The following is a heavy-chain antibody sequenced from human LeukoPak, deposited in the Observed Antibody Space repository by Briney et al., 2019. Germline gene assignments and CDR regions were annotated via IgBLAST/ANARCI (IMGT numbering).Heavy chain of an antibody. Sequence: SETLSLTCTVPGGSISSYYWSWIRQPPGKGLEWIGYIYYSGSTNYNPSLKSRVIIPVDTSKNQFSLKLSSVTAADTAVYYCTGGSSGWPDYWGQGTLVTVSP. CDR2: IYYSGST. D-gene: IGHD6-19*01. CDR1: GGSISSYY. CDR3: TGGSSGWPDY. J-gene: IGHJ4*02. V-gene: IGHV4-59*01.